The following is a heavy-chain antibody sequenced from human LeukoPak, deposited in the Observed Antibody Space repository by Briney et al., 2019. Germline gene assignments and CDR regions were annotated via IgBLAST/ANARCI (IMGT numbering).Heavy chain of an antibody. D-gene: IGHD1-26*01. J-gene: IGHJ4*02. CDR3: ARRMGADENFDY. CDR2: IYYSGST. V-gene: IGHV4-39*01. CDR1: GGSISSSSYY. Sequence: SETLSLTCTVAGGSISSSSYYWGWIRQPPGKGLEWIGSIYYSGSTYYNPSLKSRVTISVDTSKNQFSLKLSSVTAADTAVYYCARRMGADENFDYGGQGTLVTVSS.